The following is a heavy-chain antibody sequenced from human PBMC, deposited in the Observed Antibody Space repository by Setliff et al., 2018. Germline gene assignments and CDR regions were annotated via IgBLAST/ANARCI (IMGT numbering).Heavy chain of an antibody. D-gene: IGHD1-26*01. Sequence: RASVKVSCKASGSNFIGYYLYWLRQAPGQGLEWMGWMNSNTGGTNSAQKFQGRITMTRDTSIRTVYMELSRLRSDDTAMYYCATVGVGDLRLAFDIWGHGTMVTV. J-gene: IGHJ3*02. CDR3: ATVGVGDLRLAFDI. CDR2: MNSNTGGT. V-gene: IGHV1-2*02. CDR1: GSNFIGYY.